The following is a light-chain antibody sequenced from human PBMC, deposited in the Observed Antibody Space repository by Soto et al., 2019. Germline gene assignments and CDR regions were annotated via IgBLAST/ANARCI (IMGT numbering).Light chain of an antibody. CDR3: QQYGNSRWT. CDR2: GAS. CDR1: QSVSSSY. Sequence: EIVLTQSPGTLSLSPGERATLSCRASQSVSSSYLAWYQQNHGQAPRLLISGASSRATGIPDRFSGSGSGTDFTLTISRLEPEDFAVYYCQQYGNSRWTFGQGTKVEIK. J-gene: IGKJ1*01. V-gene: IGKV3-20*01.